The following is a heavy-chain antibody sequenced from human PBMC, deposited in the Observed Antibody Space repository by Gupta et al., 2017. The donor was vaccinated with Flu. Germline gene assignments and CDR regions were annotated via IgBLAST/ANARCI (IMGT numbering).Heavy chain of an antibody. CDR1: GYTLTGYY. V-gene: IGHV1-2*02. J-gene: IGHJ4*02. CDR2: IYPNTGGT. CDR3: ASISGSYRKDY. D-gene: IGHD1-26*01. Sequence: GYTLTGYYLHWVRQAPGQGLEWMGWIYPNTGGTNYAQKFQGRVTMTRDTSISTVYMELSGLRSDDTALYYCASISGSYRKDYWGRGTLGTVSS.